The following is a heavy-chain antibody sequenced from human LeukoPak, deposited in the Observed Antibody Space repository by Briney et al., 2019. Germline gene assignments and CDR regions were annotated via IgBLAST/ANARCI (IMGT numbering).Heavy chain of an antibody. CDR2: INHSGST. CDR1: GGSFSGYY. V-gene: IGHV4-34*01. J-gene: IGHJ6*02. CDR3: ARSSRVDSSGYYTYYYYGMDV. Sequence: SETLSLTCAVYGGSFSGYYWSWIRQPPGKGLEWIGEINHSGSTNYNPSLKSRVTIPVDTSKNQSSLKLSSVTAADTAVYYCARSSRVDSSGYYTYYYYGMDVWGQGTTVTVSS. D-gene: IGHD3-22*01.